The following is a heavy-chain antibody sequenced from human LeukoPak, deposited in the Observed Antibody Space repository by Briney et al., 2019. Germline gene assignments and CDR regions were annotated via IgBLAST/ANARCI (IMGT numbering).Heavy chain of an antibody. CDR1: GYSFTSYW. V-gene: IGHV5-51*01. D-gene: IGHD3-10*01. CDR2: IYPGDSDT. Sequence: GESLKISCKGSGYSFTSYWIGWVRQMPGKGLEWMGIIYPGDSDTRYSPSVQGQVTISADKSISTAYLQWSSLKASDTAMYYCARLHRGENYYHYGMDVWGQGTTVTVSS. J-gene: IGHJ6*02. CDR3: ARLHRGENYYHYGMDV.